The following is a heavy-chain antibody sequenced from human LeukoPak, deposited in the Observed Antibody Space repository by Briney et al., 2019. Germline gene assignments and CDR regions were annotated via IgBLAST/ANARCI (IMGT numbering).Heavy chain of an antibody. D-gene: IGHD3-22*01. Sequence: GGSLRLFCAASGFTFDDYAMHWVRQAPGKGLEWVSGITWNRDNIGYGDSVKGRFTISRDNVKNVLYLQMTSLRPEDTALYYCAKDLSSAITSALVLDVWGQGTTVIVSS. J-gene: IGHJ6*02. V-gene: IGHV3-9*01. CDR3: AKDLSSAITSALVLDV. CDR1: GFTFDDYA. CDR2: ITWNRDNI.